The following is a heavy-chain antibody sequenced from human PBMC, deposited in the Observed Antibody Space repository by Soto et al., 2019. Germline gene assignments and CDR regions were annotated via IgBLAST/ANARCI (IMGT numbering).Heavy chain of an antibody. CDR3: ARGLDYSGMDV. V-gene: IGHV4-38-2*01. J-gene: IGHJ6*02. CDR1: GYSINNGYY. CDR2: MYHSGST. Sequence: TLSLTCAVFGYSINNGYYWGWIRQPPGKGLEWMGAMYHSGSTYYDPSFRGRVAISKDTSKNQFSMRLSYVTAADTAVYYCARGLDYSGMDVWGQGTTVTVSS.